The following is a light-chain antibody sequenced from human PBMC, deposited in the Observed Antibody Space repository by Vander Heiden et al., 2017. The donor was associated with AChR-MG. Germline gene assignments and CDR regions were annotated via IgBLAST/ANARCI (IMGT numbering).Light chain of an antibody. CDR3: VLFLGGDNWV. CDR2: DTN. J-gene: IGLJ3*02. CDR1: SDSVSRGHY. V-gene: IGLV8-61*01. Sequence: QTVVTQEPSFSVSPGGTVTLTCGLTSDSVSRGHYPSWYQQTPGQAPRTLIYDTNTRSSGVPDRFSGSILGNKAALTITGAQADDECDYYCVLFLGGDNWVFGGGTKLTVL.